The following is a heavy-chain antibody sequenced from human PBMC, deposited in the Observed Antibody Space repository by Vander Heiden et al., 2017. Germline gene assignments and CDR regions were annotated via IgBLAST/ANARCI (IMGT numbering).Heavy chain of an antibody. D-gene: IGHD1-26*01. CDR2: SYDSGST. V-gene: IGHV4-59*08. Sequence: QVQLQASGPGLVYPSGTLSLTCTVSGSSISSYYCSWIRQPHGTGLEWLGTSYDSGSTNYTPSPKSRVTISGDKSKNQISLKLRSVTAADTAVYYCARTGWKWELGPCDPWGQGTLVTVSS. CDR1: GSSISSYY. CDR3: ARTGWKWELGPCDP. J-gene: IGHJ5*02.